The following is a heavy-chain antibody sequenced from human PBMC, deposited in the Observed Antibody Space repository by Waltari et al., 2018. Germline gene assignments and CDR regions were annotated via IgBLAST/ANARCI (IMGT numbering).Heavy chain of an antibody. Sequence: QVQLVPSGAEVKKPAASVKVSCKASGYNFTGYQMPWVRQAPGQGLGWMGWINPSRGGTNNAQKFQGRVTMTRDTSISTAYMELSRLRSDDTAVYYCAREIVVVPAAILNWGQGTLVTVSS. CDR1: GYNFTGYQ. D-gene: IGHD2-2*01. CDR3: AREIVVVPAAILN. CDR2: INPSRGGT. J-gene: IGHJ4*02. V-gene: IGHV1-2*02.